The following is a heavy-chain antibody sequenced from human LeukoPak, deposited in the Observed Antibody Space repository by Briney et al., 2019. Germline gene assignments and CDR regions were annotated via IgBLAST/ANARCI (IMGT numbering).Heavy chain of an antibody. CDR1: GFTLSSRW. V-gene: IGHV3-74*01. J-gene: IGHJ4*02. CDR3: AKGGATVIDY. CDR2: VNSDESST. Sequence: PGGSLRLSCAASGFTLSSRWMHWVRQAPGKGLVWVSHVNSDESSTNYADSVKGRFTISRDNTKNTLYLQMNSLRAEDTAVYYCAKGGATVIDYWGQGTLVTVSS. D-gene: IGHD4-17*01.